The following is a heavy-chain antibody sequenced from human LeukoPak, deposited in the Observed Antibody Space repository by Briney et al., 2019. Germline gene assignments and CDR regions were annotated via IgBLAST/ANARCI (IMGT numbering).Heavy chain of an antibody. J-gene: IGHJ5*02. Sequence: GASVKVSCKASGYTFTGYYMHWVRQAPGQGLEWMGWINPNSGGTNYAQKFQGRVTMTRDTSISTAYMELSRLRSDDTAVYYCARPLSITMVRGLNRDWFDPWGQGTLVTVSS. CDR1: GYTFTGYY. CDR3: ARPLSITMVRGLNRDWFDP. CDR2: INPNSGGT. V-gene: IGHV1-2*02. D-gene: IGHD3-10*01.